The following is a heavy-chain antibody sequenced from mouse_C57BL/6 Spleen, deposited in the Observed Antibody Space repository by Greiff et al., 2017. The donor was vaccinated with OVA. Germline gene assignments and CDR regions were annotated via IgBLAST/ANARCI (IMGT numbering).Heavy chain of an antibody. CDR3: TREWNYYGSSYVTWFAY. CDR1: GYTFTSYW. J-gene: IGHJ3*01. Sequence: DVKLQESGTVLARPGASVKMSCKTSGYTFTSYWMHWVKQRPGQGLEWIGAIYPGNSDTSYNQKFKGKAKLTAVTSASTAYMELSSLTNEDSAVYYCTREWNYYGSSYVTWFAYWGQGTLVTVSA. V-gene: IGHV1-5*01. CDR2: IYPGNSDT. D-gene: IGHD1-1*01.